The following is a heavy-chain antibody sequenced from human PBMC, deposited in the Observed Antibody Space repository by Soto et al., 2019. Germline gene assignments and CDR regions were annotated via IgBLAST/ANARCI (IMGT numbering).Heavy chain of an antibody. CDR1: GFTFSSYG. Sequence: GGSLRLSCAASGFTFSSYGMHWVRQAPGKGLEWVAVIWYDGSNKYYADSVKGRFTISRDNSKNTLYLQMNSLRAEDTAVYYCARDNGYDSSGYWVYWGQGTLVTVSS. J-gene: IGHJ4*02. CDR2: IWYDGSNK. D-gene: IGHD3-22*01. CDR3: ARDNGYDSSGYWVY. V-gene: IGHV3-33*01.